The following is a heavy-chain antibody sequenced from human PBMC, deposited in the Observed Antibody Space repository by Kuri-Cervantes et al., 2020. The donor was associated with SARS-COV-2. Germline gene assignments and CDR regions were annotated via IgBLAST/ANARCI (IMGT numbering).Heavy chain of an antibody. V-gene: IGHV1-3*01. D-gene: IGHD3-22*01. CDR2: INAGNGNT. J-gene: IGHJ3*02. CDR1: GYTFTSYA. Sequence: ASVKVSCKASGYTFTSYAMHWVRQAPGQRLEWMGWINAGNGNTKYSQKFQGRVTITRDTSASTAYMELSSLRSEDTAVYYCAKGGYITTIVGGEDAFDIWGQGTMVTVSS. CDR3: AKGGYITTIVGGEDAFDI.